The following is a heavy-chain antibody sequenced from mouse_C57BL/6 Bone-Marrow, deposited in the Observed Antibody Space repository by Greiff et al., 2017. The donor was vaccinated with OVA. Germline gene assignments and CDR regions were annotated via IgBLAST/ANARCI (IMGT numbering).Heavy chain of an antibody. CDR3: ARRGFITTAQSFAY. Sequence: VQLQQSGPELVKPGASVKIPCKASGYTFTDYNMDWVKQSHGKSLEWIGDINPNNGGTIYNQKFKGKATLTVDKSSSTAYMELRSLTSEDTAVYYCARRGFITTAQSFAYWGQGTLVTVSA. J-gene: IGHJ3*01. CDR2: INPNNGGT. V-gene: IGHV1-18*01. D-gene: IGHD1-1*01. CDR1: GYTFTDYN.